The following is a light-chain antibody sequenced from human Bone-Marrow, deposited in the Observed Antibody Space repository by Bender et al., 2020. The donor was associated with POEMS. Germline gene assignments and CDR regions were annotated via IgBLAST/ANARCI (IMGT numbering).Light chain of an antibody. CDR2: QDN. J-gene: IGLJ2*01. Sequence: SYEVTQPPSVSVFPGQTASITCPGDDLGDKYGAWYQQKPGQSPVLVIYQDNKRPSGIPERFSGSNSGNTATLTISGTQAMDEADYYCQAWDTYSVIFGGGTKLTVL. V-gene: IGLV3-1*01. CDR1: DLGDKY. CDR3: QAWDTYSVI.